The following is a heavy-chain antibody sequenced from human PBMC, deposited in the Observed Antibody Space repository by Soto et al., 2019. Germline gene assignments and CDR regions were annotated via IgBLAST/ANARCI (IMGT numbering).Heavy chain of an antibody. Sequence: ASVKVSCKASGYTFTGYYMHWVRQAPGQGLEWMGWINPNSGGTNYAQKFQGWVTMTRDTSISTAYMELSRLRSDDTAVYYCARASYGSGSYLTPYYYYYMEVWGKGTTVTVSS. CDR2: INPNSGGT. V-gene: IGHV1-2*04. D-gene: IGHD3-10*01. CDR3: ARASYGSGSYLTPYYYYYMEV. J-gene: IGHJ6*03. CDR1: GYTFTGYY.